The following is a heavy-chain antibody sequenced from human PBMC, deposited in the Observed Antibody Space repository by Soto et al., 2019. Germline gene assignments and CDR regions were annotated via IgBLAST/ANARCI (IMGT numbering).Heavy chain of an antibody. CDR2: IYYSGST. CDR3: ARGLSARLSYDFWRRGWFDP. CDR1: GGSISSYY. D-gene: IGHD3-3*01. Sequence: QVQLQESGPGLVKPSETLSLTCTVSGGSISSYYWSWIRQPPGKGLEWIGYIYYSGSTNYNPALTSRVTISVDTSKNPFSLKLSSVTAADTAVYYCARGLSARLSYDFWRRGWFDPWGQGTLVTVSS. V-gene: IGHV4-59*01. J-gene: IGHJ5*02.